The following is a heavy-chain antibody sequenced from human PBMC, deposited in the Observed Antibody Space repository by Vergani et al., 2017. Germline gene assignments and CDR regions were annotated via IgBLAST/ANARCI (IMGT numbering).Heavy chain of an antibody. V-gene: IGHV4-4*07. CDR3: ARDGPYKGWELPRFDY. CDR1: GGSISSYD. D-gene: IGHD1-26*01. J-gene: IGHJ4*02. Sequence: QVQLQESGPGLVKPSETLSLTCTVSGGSISSYDWSWIRQPAGKGLEWIGRIYTSVSTNYNPSLKSRVTMSVDTSKYQLSLKLSYVTAADTAVYYCARDGPYKGWELPRFDYWGQGTLVTVSS. CDR2: IYTSVST.